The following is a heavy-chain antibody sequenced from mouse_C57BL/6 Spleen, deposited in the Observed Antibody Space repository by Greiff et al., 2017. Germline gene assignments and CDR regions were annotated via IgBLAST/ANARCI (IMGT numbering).Heavy chain of an antibody. J-gene: IGHJ2*01. D-gene: IGHD1-1*01. CDR1: GFTFSSYG. CDR2: ISSGGSYT. CDR3: ARPNYYGSSYGFDY. Sequence: EVNVVESGGDLVKPGGSLKLSCAASGFTFSSYGMSWVRQTPDKRLEWVATISSGGSYTYYPDSVKGQFTISRDNAKNTLYLQMSSLKSEDTAMYYCARPNYYGSSYGFDYWGQGTTLTVSS. V-gene: IGHV5-6*01.